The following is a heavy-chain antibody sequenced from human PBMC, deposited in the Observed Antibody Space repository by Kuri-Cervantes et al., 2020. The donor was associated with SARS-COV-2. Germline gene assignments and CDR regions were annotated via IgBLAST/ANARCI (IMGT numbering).Heavy chain of an antibody. Sequence: ASVKVSCKASGYTFTSYAMHWVRQAPGQRLEWMGWSNAGNGNTKYSQEFQGRVTMTTDTSTSTAYMELRSLRSDDTAVYYCATDFAYSGSLWMGYWGQGTLVTVSS. V-gene: IGHV1-3*02. CDR3: ATDFAYSGSLWMGY. J-gene: IGHJ4*02. D-gene: IGHD1-26*01. CDR1: GYTFTSYA. CDR2: SNAGNGNT.